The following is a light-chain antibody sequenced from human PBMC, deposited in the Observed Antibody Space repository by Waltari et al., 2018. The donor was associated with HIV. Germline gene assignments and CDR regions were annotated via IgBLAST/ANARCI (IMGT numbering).Light chain of an antibody. Sequence: QSALTQPRPVSGSPGQSVTISCTGTSSDVGGYNYVSWYQQHPGKAPKLMIYDVSKQPSGVPSRFSGSKSGNTASLTISGLQAEDEADYYCCSCAGSYTPYVFGTGTKVTVL. V-gene: IGLV2-11*01. CDR2: DVS. CDR3: CSCAGSYTPYV. CDR1: SSDVGGYNY. J-gene: IGLJ1*01.